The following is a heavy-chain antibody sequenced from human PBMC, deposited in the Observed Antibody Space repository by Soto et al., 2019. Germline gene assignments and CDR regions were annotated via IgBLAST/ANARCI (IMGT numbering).Heavy chain of an antibody. CDR2: INHSGST. D-gene: IGHD3-10*01. J-gene: IGHJ4*02. CDR1: GGSFSGYY. Sequence: QVQLQQWGAGLLKPSETLSLTCAVYGGSFSGYYWSWIRQPPGKGLEWIGEINHSGSTNYNPSLKSRVTISVDTSKNQFSLKLSSVTAADTAVYYCARGGLLWFGEYTDYWGQGTLVTVSS. CDR3: ARGGLLWFGEYTDY. V-gene: IGHV4-34*01.